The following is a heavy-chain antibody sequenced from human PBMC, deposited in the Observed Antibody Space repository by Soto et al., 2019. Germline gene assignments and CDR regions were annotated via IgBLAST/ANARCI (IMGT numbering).Heavy chain of an antibody. V-gene: IGHV4-30-2*01. CDR3: ASHNYNGSWRWSVSAFDI. Sequence: TLCLTCAVSGGSINSGAYSWSWIRQPPGKGLEWIGYFYHSGTAYYNPSLKSRVTISVDTSKNQVSLKLNSVTAADTAVYYSASHNYNGSWRWSVSAFDIWGQGTMVTVS. CDR2: FYHSGTA. D-gene: IGHD3-10*01. CDR1: GGSINSGAYS. J-gene: IGHJ3*02.